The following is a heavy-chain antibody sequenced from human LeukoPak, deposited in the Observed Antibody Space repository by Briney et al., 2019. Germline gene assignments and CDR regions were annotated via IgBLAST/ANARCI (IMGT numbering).Heavy chain of an antibody. D-gene: IGHD3-3*01. V-gene: IGHV3-23*01. CDR1: GFTFSTYD. CDR2: FSSSGDIT. Sequence: GGSLRLSCAAYGFTFSTYDISWVRQAPGQGLEWVSTFSSSGDITYYADSVKGRFTISRDNSKNTVDRQMNSLRAEDTALYYCTKGLGVVIDFLLFDSWGQGTLVTVSS. J-gene: IGHJ4*02. CDR3: TKGLGVVIDFLLFDS.